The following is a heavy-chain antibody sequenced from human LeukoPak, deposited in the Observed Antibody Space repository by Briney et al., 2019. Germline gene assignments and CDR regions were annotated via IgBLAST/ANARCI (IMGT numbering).Heavy chain of an antibody. D-gene: IGHD2-15*01. CDR3: ARDTRDIVVVVAATHPFGQNYYYYYGMDV. Sequence: SETLSLTCTVSGGSISSGDYYWSWIRQPPGKGLEWIGYIYYSGSTYYNPSLKSRVTISVDTSKNQFSLKLSSVTAADTAVYYCARDTRDIVVVVAATHPFGQNYYYYYGMDVWGQGTTVTVSS. CDR2: IYYSGST. CDR1: GGSISSGDYY. V-gene: IGHV4-30-4*01. J-gene: IGHJ6*02.